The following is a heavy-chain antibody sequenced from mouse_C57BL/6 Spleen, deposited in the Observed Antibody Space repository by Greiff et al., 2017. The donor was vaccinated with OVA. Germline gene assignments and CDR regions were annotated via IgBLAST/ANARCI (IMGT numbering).Heavy chain of an antibody. CDR3: ARDLDYYGSNYAMDY. D-gene: IGHD1-1*01. Sequence: EVMLVESGGGLVKPGGSLKLSCAASGFTFSSYAMSWVRPTPEKRLEWVATISDGGSYTYYPDNVKGRFTISRDNAKNNLYLQMSHLKSEDTAMYYCARDLDYYGSNYAMDYWGQGTSVTVSS. CDR2: ISDGGSYT. J-gene: IGHJ4*01. V-gene: IGHV5-4*01. CDR1: GFTFSSYA.